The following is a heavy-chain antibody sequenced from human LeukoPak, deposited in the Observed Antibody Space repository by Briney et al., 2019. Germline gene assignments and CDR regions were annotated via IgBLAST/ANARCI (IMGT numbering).Heavy chain of an antibody. Sequence: SVKVSCKASGGTFSSYAISWVRQAPGQGLEWMGRIIPILGIANYAQKFQGRVTMTRDTSISTAYMELSRLRSDDTAVYYCARDGYRNLDYWGQGTMVTVSS. J-gene: IGHJ4*02. V-gene: IGHV1-69*04. D-gene: IGHD1-14*01. CDR2: IIPILGIA. CDR3: ARDGYRNLDY. CDR1: GGTFSSYA.